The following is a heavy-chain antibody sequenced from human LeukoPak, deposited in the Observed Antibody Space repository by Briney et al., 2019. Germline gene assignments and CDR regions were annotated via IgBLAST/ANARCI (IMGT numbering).Heavy chain of an antibody. J-gene: IGHJ4*02. V-gene: IGHV1-2*02. CDR1: GYTFTGYY. CDR2: INPNSGGT. CDR3: ARSPKRSYYYDSSGYYHFDC. Sequence: ASVKVSCKASGYTFTGYYMHWVRQAPGQGLEWMGWINPNSGGTNYAQKLQGRVTMTTDTSTSTAYMGLRSLRSDDTAVYYCARSPKRSYYYDSSGYYHFDCWGQGTLVTVSS. D-gene: IGHD3-22*01.